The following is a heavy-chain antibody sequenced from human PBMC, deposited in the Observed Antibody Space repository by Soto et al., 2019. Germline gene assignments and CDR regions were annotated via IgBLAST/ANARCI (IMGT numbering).Heavy chain of an antibody. CDR3: AHIPGSGQLLYSYYYYMDV. D-gene: IGHD3-10*01. J-gene: IGHJ6*03. V-gene: IGHV2-5*02. CDR2: IYWDDDK. CDR1: GFSLTTSGEA. Sequence: QITLKESGPTLVKPTQTLTPTCTFSGFSLTTSGEAVGWIRQPPGKALEWLALIYWDDDKRSSPSLKSRLTITKDTSKNQVVLTMTNMDPVDTATYYCAHIPGSGQLLYSYYYYMDVWGKGTTVTVSS.